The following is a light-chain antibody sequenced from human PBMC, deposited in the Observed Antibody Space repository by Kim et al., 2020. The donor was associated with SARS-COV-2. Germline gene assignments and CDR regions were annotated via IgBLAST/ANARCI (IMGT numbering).Light chain of an antibody. CDR2: GKN. CDR3: HSRDSSNNHL. J-gene: IGLJ3*02. Sequence: VALGQTVSITCQGDSLRRYYASWYQQKSGQAPVLVIYGKNNRPSGIPDRVSGSSSGNTASLTITGAQAEDEADYYCHSRDSSNNHLFGGGTQLTVL. V-gene: IGLV3-19*01. CDR1: SLRRYY.